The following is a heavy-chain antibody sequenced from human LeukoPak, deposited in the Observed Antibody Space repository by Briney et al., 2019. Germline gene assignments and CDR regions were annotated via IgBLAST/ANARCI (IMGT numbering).Heavy chain of an antibody. CDR2: IYYSGST. Sequence: SETLSLTCTVSGGSISSGGYYWSWIRQHPGKGLEWIGYIYYSGSTNYNPSLKSRVTISVDTSKNQFSLKLSSVTAADTAVYYCARRGSFQDAPYDYWGQGTLVTVSS. J-gene: IGHJ4*02. D-gene: IGHD2-15*01. CDR3: ARRGSFQDAPYDY. CDR1: GGSISSGGYY. V-gene: IGHV4-61*08.